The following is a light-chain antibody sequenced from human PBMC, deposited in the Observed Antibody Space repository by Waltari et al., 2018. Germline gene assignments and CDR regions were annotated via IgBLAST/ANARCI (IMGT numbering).Light chain of an antibody. J-gene: IGKJ4*01. V-gene: IGKV4-1*01. CDR2: WAS. CDR1: ERVLYSSNNKTH. Sequence: DIVMTQSPESLAVSLGERATISCKASERVLYSSNNKTHLAWYQQKPGQPPRLLLYWASTRESGVPDRFIGSGSETDFTLTVTSLQAEDVAVYYCQQYYNTPLTFGGGTKVEVK. CDR3: QQYYNTPLT.